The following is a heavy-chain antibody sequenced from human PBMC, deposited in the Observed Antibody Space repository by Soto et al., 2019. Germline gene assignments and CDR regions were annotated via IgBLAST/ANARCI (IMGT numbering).Heavy chain of an antibody. CDR2: IIPIFGTA. CDR3: ASSSGNNYGVGTNYYFDY. D-gene: IGHD1-26*01. J-gene: IGHJ4*02. Sequence: QVQLVQSGAEVKKPGSSVKVSCKTSGGTFSTYSIVWVRQAPGEGLEWMGGIIPIFGTANYAQKFQDRDKITADKSTNTAFMELSSLKSEDTAMYYCASSSGNNYGVGTNYYFDYWGQGTLVTVSS. V-gene: IGHV1-69*06. CDR1: GGTFSTYS.